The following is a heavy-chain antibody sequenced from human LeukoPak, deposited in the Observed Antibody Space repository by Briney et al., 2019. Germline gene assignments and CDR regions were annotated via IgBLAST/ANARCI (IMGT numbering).Heavy chain of an antibody. D-gene: IGHD6-13*01. J-gene: IGHJ4*02. CDR2: IYAAGNV. CDR3: VRRSSGSSWHFDS. Sequence: PGGSLRLSCAASGFTFSAYDIHWVRQRSGEVLEWVGAIYAAGNVFYTDSVEGRFIISRENAKNSLYLQMNSLRAGDTAVYYCVRRSSGSSWHFDSWGQGTLVTVSS. V-gene: IGHV3-13*01. CDR1: GFTFSAYD.